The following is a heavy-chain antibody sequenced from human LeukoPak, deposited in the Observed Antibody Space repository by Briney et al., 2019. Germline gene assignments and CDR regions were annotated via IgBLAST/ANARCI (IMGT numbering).Heavy chain of an antibody. J-gene: IGHJ4*02. CDR3: AREDASGGQNDY. D-gene: IGHD4-23*01. CDR2: IIPIFGTA. CDR1: GGTFSSYA. Sequence: SVKVSCKASGGTFSSYAISWVRQAPGQGLEWMGGIIPIFGTANYAQKFQGRVTITADESTSKAYMELSSLRSEDTAVYYCAREDASGGQNDYWGQGTLVTVSS. V-gene: IGHV1-69*01.